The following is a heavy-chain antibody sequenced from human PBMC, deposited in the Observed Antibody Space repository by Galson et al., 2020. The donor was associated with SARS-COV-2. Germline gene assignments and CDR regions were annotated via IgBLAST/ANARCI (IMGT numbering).Heavy chain of an antibody. J-gene: IGHJ5*02. V-gene: IGHV4-30-2*01. D-gene: IGHD3-9*01. CDR1: GGSISSGGYS. CDR2: IYHSGST. Sequence: SETLSLTCAVSGGSISSGGYSWSWIRQPPGKGLEWIGYIYHSGSTYYNPSLKSRVTISVDRSKNQFSLKLSSVTAADTAVYYCARSTYDIVGPSWFDPWCQGTLVTVSS. CDR3: ARSTYDIVGPSWFDP.